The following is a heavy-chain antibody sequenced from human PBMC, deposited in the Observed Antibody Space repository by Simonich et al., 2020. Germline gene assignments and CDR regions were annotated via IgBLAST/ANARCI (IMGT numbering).Heavy chain of an antibody. CDR1: GYTFTRYY. Sequence: QVQLVQSGAEVKKPGASVKGSGKASGYTFTRYYMHWVRQAPGQGLRLMGWIHPNSGDTNQPQKFQGRVTMSRDTSISTASMELSKVRSDATAVYYCARVRFEAFDIWGQGTMVTVSS. J-gene: IGHJ3*02. CDR3: ARVRFEAFDI. CDR2: IHPNSGDT. V-gene: IGHV1-2*02.